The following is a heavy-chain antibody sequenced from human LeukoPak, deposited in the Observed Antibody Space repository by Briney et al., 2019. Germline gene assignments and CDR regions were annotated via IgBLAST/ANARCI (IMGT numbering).Heavy chain of an antibody. D-gene: IGHD3-10*01. J-gene: IGHJ5*02. CDR2: INHSGST. V-gene: IGHV4-39*07. CDR3: ARARYVLLWFGASCNWFDP. CDR1: GGSISGSTSY. Sequence: SETLSLTCTVSGGSISGSTSYWGWIRQPPGKGLEWIGEINHSGSTNYNPSLKSRVTISVDTSKHQFSLKLSSVTAADTAVYYCARARYVLLWFGASCNWFDPWGQGTLVTVSS.